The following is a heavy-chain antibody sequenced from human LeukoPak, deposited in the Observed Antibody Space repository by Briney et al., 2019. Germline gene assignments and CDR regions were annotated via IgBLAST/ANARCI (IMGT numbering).Heavy chain of an antibody. D-gene: IGHD3-10*02. Sequence: PGGSLRLSCAASGFTFSSTWMHWVRQAPGKGLVWVSRITSDGSSTIYADSVKGRFTISRDNAKNSLYLQMNSLRAEDTAVYYCAELGITMIGGVWGKGTTVTISS. V-gene: IGHV3-74*01. CDR1: GFTFSSTW. CDR3: AELGITMIGGV. J-gene: IGHJ6*04. CDR2: ITSDGSST.